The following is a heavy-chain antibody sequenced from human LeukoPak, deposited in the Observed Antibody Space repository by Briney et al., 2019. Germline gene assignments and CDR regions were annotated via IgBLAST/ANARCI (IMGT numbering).Heavy chain of an antibody. CDR3: ARRVRYGKYNWNSYNWFDP. CDR2: IYYSGST. Sequence: SETLSLTCTVSGGSISTGGYYWSWIRQPPGKGLEWIGYIYYSGSTNYNPSLKSRVTISVDTSKNQFSLKLSSVTAADTAVYYCARRVRYGKYNWNSYNWFDPWGQGTLVTVSS. J-gene: IGHJ5*02. V-gene: IGHV4-61*08. CDR1: GGSISTGGYY. D-gene: IGHD1-1*01.